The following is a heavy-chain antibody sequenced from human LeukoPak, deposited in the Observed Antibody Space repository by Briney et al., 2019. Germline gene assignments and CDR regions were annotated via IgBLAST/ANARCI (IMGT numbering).Heavy chain of an antibody. D-gene: IGHD1-26*01. CDR1: GFLFSGSA. CDR2: FDKKYKGYAT. CDR3: TRDSGTYNWFDP. V-gene: IGHV3-73*01. Sequence: GGPQRLSCAASGFLFSGSAIHWVRQSSGKGREGVGQFDKKYKGYATAPAYGASVKGRFTISRDDSINTAYLQMQSMKTEDTALYYCTRDSGTYNWFDPWGQGTLVTVSS. J-gene: IGHJ5*02.